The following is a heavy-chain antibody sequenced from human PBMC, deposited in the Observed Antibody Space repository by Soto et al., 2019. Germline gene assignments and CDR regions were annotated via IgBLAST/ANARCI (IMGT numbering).Heavy chain of an antibody. D-gene: IGHD4-17*01. J-gene: IGHJ6*02. V-gene: IGHV3-33*01. CDR2: IWYDGSNK. CDR1: GFTFSSYG. Sequence: QVQLVESGGGVVQPGRSLRLSCAASGFTFSSYGMHWVRQAPGKGLEWVAGIWYDGSNKYYADSVKGRFTISRDNSKNTLYLQMNSLRAEDTAVYYCARDPGTPAKPTDEYYYYYGMDVWGQGTTVTVSS. CDR3: ARDPGTPAKPTDEYYYYYGMDV.